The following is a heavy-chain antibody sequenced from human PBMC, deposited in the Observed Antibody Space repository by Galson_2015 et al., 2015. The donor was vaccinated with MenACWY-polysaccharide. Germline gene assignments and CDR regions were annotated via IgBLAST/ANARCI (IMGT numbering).Heavy chain of an antibody. J-gene: IGHJ6*02. CDR3: ARDLHSSGYYSGSYYSGMDV. CDR2: IYSGGST. D-gene: IGHD3-22*01. Sequence: LRLSCAASGFRVSSTYMNWVRQAPGEGLEGVSVIYSGGSTNYADSVKGRFTISRDNSKNTLYLQINSLRVEDTAVYFCARDLHSSGYYSGSYYSGMDVWGQGTTVPVSS. CDR1: GFRVSSTY. V-gene: IGHV3-53*01.